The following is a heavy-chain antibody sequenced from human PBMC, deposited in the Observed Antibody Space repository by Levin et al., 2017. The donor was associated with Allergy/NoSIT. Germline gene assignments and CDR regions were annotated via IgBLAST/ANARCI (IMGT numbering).Heavy chain of an antibody. CDR1: GFTFSSYA. J-gene: IGHJ4*02. CDR3: ANQHGSGSFDS. CDR2: ISGSGGST. V-gene: IGHV3-23*01. Sequence: PGGSLRLSCTASGFTFSSYAMSWVRQAPGKGLEWVSAISGSGGSTYYADSVKGRFTISRDNSYDTLYLQMNSLRVEDTAVYYCANQHGSGSFDSWGQGTLVTVSS. D-gene: IGHD3-10*01.